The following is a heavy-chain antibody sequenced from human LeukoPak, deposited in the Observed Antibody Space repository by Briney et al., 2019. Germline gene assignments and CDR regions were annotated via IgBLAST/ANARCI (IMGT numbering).Heavy chain of an antibody. CDR3: ARDSEWFGEFTDAFDI. V-gene: IGHV3-9*01. Sequence: GGSLRLSCAASGFTFDDYAMHWVRQAPGKGLEWVSGISWNSGSIGYADSVKGRFTISRDNAKNSLYLQMNSLRAEDTAVYYCARDSEWFGEFTDAFDIWGQGTMVTVSS. D-gene: IGHD3-10*01. CDR2: ISWNSGSI. CDR1: GFTFDDYA. J-gene: IGHJ3*02.